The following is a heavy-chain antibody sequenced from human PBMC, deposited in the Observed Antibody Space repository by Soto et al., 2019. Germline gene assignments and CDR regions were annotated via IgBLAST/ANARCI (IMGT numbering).Heavy chain of an antibody. J-gene: IGHJ4*02. V-gene: IGHV3-33*01. D-gene: IGHD2-21*02. CDR1: GFTFSSYG. CDR3: ARDPHCGGDCPGDY. CDR2: IWYDGSNR. Sequence: QVQLVESGGGVVQPGRSLRLSCAASGFTFSSYGMHWVRQAPGKGLEWVAVIWYDGSNRYYADSVKGRFTISRDNSKNTLYLQMNSLSAEDTAVYYCARDPHCGGDCPGDYWGQGTLVTVSS.